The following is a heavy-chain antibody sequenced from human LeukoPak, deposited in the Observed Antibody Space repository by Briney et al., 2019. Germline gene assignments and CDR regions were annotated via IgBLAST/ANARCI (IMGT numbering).Heavy chain of an antibody. CDR3: ARGTHYYEF. J-gene: IGHJ4*02. D-gene: IGHD3/OR15-3a*01. CDR2: MNQFGTEI. V-gene: IGHV3-7*04. CDR1: KFTFSDYY. Sequence: PGGSLRLSCAASKFTFSDYYMTWVRQAPGKGPEWVDYMNQFGTEIKYLDSVKGRFAISRDNAKNSLYLWMTSLTADDTAVYYCARGTHYYEFWGQGTLVIVSS.